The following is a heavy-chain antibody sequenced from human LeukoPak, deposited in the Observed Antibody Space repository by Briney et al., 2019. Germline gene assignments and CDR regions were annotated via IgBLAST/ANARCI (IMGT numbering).Heavy chain of an antibody. D-gene: IGHD3-3*01. Sequence: ASVKVSCKASGYTFTGYYMHWVRQAPGQGLEWMGWINPNSGGTNYAQKFQGRVTMTRDTSISTAYMELSRLRSDDTAVYYCARAPPYYDFWSGSYYYYMDVWGKGTTVTISS. CDR3: ARAPPYYDFWSGSYYYYMDV. CDR2: INPNSGGT. J-gene: IGHJ6*03. V-gene: IGHV1-2*02. CDR1: GYTFTGYY.